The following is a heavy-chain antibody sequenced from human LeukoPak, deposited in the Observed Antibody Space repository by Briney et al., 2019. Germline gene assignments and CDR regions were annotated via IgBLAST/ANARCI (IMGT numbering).Heavy chain of an antibody. CDR1: GFTLSRYI. Sequence: GGSLRLSCIASGFTLSRYIMNWVRQAPGKGLEWVASISNDSRYIYYSDSVKGRFTISRDNAENTVYLQTNSLRVEDTAKYYCASLSGVWDTGDKKWFDPWGQGTLVTVSS. J-gene: IGHJ5*02. CDR2: ISNDSRYI. CDR3: ASLSGVWDTGDKKWFDP. D-gene: IGHD2-8*02. V-gene: IGHV3-21*01.